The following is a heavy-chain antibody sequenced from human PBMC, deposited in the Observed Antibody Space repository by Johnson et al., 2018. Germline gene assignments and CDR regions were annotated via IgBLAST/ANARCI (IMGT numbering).Heavy chain of an antibody. J-gene: IGHJ6*03. V-gene: IGHV3-7*01. CDR3: ASRLCATTSCYGGTYYYLDV. CDR1: GFTFNRYW. CDR2: ITQDGSEK. D-gene: IGHD2-2*01. Sequence: VQLVESGGGLVQPGGSLRLSCAASGFTFNRYWMNWVRQAPGKGLEWVANITQDGSEKYYVDSVKGRFTISRDKAKNSLELQRNSLRGEGTPVYYCASRLCATTSCYGGTYYYLDVWGKGTTVTVSS.